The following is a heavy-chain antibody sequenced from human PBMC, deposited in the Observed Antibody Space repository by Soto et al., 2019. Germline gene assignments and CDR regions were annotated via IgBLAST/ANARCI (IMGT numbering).Heavy chain of an antibody. Sequence: SETLSLTCAVSGYSISSGYYWGWIRQPPGKGLEWIGSIYHSGSTYYNPSLKSRVTISVDTSKNQFSLKLSSVTAADTAVYYCARDSRVAGDAFDIWGQGTMVTVSS. CDR2: IYHSGST. CDR1: GYSISSGYY. J-gene: IGHJ3*02. V-gene: IGHV4-38-2*02. CDR3: ARDSRVAGDAFDI. D-gene: IGHD6-19*01.